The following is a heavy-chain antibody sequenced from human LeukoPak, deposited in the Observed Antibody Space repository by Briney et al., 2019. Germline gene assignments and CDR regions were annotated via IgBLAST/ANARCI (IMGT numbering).Heavy chain of an antibody. Sequence: PGESLRLSCAASGFTFTTYWMSWVRQLPGKGLEWVANINQDGTEKYYVDSVKGRFTISRDNSKNTLYLQMNSLRAEDTAVYYCAKGGYYDILTGFDYWGQGTLVTVSS. V-gene: IGHV3-7*01. CDR3: AKGGYYDILTGFDY. CDR2: INQDGTEK. J-gene: IGHJ4*02. CDR1: GFTFTTYW. D-gene: IGHD3-9*01.